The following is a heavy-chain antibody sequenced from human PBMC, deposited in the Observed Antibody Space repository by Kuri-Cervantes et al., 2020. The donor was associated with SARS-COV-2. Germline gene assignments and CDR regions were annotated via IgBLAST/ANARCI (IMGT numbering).Heavy chain of an antibody. J-gene: IGHJ4*02. CDR1: GFTVSSNY. CDR2: IYSGGST. D-gene: IGHD6-6*01. V-gene: IGHV3-53*05. CDR3: ARDNSIAARRFDY. Sequence: GESLKISCAASGFTVSSNYMSWVRQAPGKGLEWVSVIYSGGSTYYADSVKGRFTISRDNSKNTLYLQMNSLRAEDTAVYYCARDNSIAARRFDYWGQGTLVTVSS.